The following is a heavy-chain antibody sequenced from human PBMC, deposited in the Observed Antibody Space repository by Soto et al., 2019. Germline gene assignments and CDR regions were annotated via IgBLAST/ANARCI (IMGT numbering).Heavy chain of an antibody. D-gene: IGHD3-9*01. CDR3: ARDNYDILTGLDAFDI. CDR2: ISGYNGNT. CDR1: GYSFNNCG. Sequence: ASVKVSCKASGYSFNNCGISWVRQTPGQGLEWMGWISGYNGNTKYAQKVQGRVTMTTDTSTSTAYMELRSLRSDDTAVYYCARDNYDILTGLDAFDIWGQGTMVTVSS. V-gene: IGHV1-18*01. J-gene: IGHJ3*02.